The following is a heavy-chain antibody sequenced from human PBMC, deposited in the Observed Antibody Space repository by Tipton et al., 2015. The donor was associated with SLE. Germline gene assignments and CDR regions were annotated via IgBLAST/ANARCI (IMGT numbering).Heavy chain of an antibody. Sequence: TLSLTCTVSGGSISSGNFYWNWIRQHPGKGLEWIGDISYTGSTYYNPSLKSRVTISVDTSKNQFSLKLSSVTAADTAVYYCARGARGSYYAVAFDIWGQGTMVTVSS. J-gene: IGHJ3*02. CDR1: GGSISSGNFY. CDR3: ARGARGSYYAVAFDI. V-gene: IGHV4-31*03. CDR2: ISYTGST. D-gene: IGHD3-10*01.